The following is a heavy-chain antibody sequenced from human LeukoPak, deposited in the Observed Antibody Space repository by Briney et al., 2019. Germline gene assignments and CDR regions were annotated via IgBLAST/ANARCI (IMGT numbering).Heavy chain of an antibody. Sequence: GGSLRLSCAASGFTFSSFAMSWIRRAPGKGLEWVSSISSSGVGTYYADSVRGRFTISRDNSKNTLFLQMNSLRAEDSAVYHCAKDYVVGSIDYWGQGTLVTVSS. D-gene: IGHD2-21*01. CDR1: GFTFSSFA. V-gene: IGHV3-23*01. J-gene: IGHJ4*02. CDR2: ISSSGVGT. CDR3: AKDYVVGSIDY.